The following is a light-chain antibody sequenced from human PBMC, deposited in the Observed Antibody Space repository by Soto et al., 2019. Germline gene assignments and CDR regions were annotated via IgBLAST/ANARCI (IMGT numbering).Light chain of an antibody. V-gene: IGLV1-44*01. Sequence: QSVLTQPHSASGTPGQRVTISCSGSSSNIGSNSVHWFQQVPGTAPKPLIYSSNQRPSGVPERFSGSKSGTSASLAISGLQSVDEADYYCAAWDDSLNGHIFGTGTKLTVL. J-gene: IGLJ1*01. CDR2: SSN. CDR3: AAWDDSLNGHI. CDR1: SSNIGSNS.